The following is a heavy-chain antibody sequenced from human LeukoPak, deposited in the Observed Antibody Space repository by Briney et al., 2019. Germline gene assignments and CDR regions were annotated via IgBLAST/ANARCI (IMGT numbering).Heavy chain of an antibody. CDR1: GFTFSSYS. V-gene: IGHV3-21*01. D-gene: IGHD6-19*01. Sequence: GGSLRLSCAASGFTFSSYSMNWVRQAPGKGLEWVSSISSSSSYIYYADSVKGRFTISRDNAKNSLYLQMNSLRAEDTAVYYCARYTTAGYSSGWYGPSFDSWGQGTLVTVSS. CDR3: ARYTTAGYSSGWYGPSFDS. J-gene: IGHJ4*02. CDR2: ISSSSSYI.